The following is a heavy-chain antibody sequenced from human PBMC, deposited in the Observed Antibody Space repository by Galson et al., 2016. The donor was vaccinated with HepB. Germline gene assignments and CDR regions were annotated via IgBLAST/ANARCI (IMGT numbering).Heavy chain of an antibody. CDR2: INHSGST. V-gene: IGHV4-34*01. CDR1: GGSFRGYY. CDR3: ARVRRLVGLRDVFDI. J-gene: IGHJ3*02. Sequence: ETLSLTCAVSGGSFRGYYWSWIRQSPGKGLEWIGEINHSGSTNYNPTLQSRVTTSVDTSKNQFSLNLRSVTAADTALYYCARVRRLVGLRDVFDIWGQGTMVTVSS. D-gene: IGHD1-26*01.